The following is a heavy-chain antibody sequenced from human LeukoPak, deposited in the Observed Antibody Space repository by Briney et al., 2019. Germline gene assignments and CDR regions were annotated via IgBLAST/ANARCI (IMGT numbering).Heavy chain of an antibody. CDR2: ISASGANT. CDR1: GFTFNNYA. V-gene: IGHV3-23*01. J-gene: IGHJ4*02. Sequence: GGSLRLSCAASGFTFNNYAMSWVRQAPGKGLEWVSAISASGANTYYAGSVKGRFTISRDNSNNTLYLQMNSLRAEDTATYYCAKRYTSTLRPVDFDYWGQGTLVTVSS. CDR3: AKRYTSTLRPVDFDY. D-gene: IGHD2/OR15-2a*01.